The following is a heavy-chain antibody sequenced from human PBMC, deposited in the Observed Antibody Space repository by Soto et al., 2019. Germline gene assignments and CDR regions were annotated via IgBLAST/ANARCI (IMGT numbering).Heavy chain of an antibody. Sequence: QVQLQQWGAGLLKPSETLSLTCAVYGGSFSGYYWSWIRQPPGKGLEWIGEINHRGSTNYNPSLKSRVTISVDTSKNQFSLKLSSVTAADTAVYYCARGPRGYCSGGSCYPDYWGQGTLVTVSS. D-gene: IGHD2-15*01. J-gene: IGHJ4*02. V-gene: IGHV4-34*01. CDR3: ARGPRGYCSGGSCYPDY. CDR2: INHRGST. CDR1: GGSFSGYY.